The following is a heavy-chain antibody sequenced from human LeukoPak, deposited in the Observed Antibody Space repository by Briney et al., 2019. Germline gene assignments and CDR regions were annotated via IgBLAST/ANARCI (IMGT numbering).Heavy chain of an antibody. CDR2: IRYDGSNK. CDR3: AKDRRAYCGGDCYPYYFDY. V-gene: IGHV3-30*02. J-gene: IGHJ4*02. CDR1: GFTFSSYG. D-gene: IGHD2-21*02. Sequence: GGSLRLSCAASGFTFSSYGMHWVRQPPGKGLEWLAFIRYDGSNKYYADSVKGRFTISRDNSKNTLYLQMNSLRAEDTAVYYCAKDRRAYCGGDCYPYYFDYWGQGTLVTVSS.